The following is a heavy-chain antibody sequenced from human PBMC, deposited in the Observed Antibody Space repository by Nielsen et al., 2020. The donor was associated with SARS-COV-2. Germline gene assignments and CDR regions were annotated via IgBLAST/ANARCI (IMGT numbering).Heavy chain of an antibody. J-gene: IGHJ6*04. Sequence: ASVTVSCKASGYTFSTSYMHWVRQAPGQRLEWMGWMSAADGRTTYSQKFQGRVTTTRDTSATTVYLELSSLTSEDTAVYYCARDTGNWYMDVWGKGTTVTVSS. CDR3: ARDTGNWYMDV. CDR2: MSAADGRT. V-gene: IGHV1-3*01. D-gene: IGHD6-13*01. CDR1: GYTFSTSY.